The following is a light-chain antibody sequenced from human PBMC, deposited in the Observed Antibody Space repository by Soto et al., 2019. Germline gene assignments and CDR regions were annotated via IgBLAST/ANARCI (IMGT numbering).Light chain of an antibody. CDR1: SGHSNYA. V-gene: IGLV4-69*01. J-gene: IGLJ2*01. Sequence: QSVLTQSPSASASLGASVKLTCTLSSGHSNYAIAWHQQQSEKGPRYLMKLNSDSSHSKGDGIPDRFYGASSGAELYLTISRLHAEDEADYFGQTWSSRNVVFGVGTERTV. CDR2: LNSDSSH. CDR3: QTWSSRNVV.